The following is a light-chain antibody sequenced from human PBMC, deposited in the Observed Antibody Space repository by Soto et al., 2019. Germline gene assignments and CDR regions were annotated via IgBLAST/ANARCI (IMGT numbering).Light chain of an antibody. CDR1: SSDVGTYDY. Sequence: QSALTQPPSASGSPGQSVTFSCTGTSSDVGTYDYVSWYQQHPGKAPKLMIYEVSNRPSGVSNRFSGSKSGNTASLTISGLQAEDEADYYCSSYTSSSLYVFGTGTKVTVL. V-gene: IGLV2-14*01. CDR3: SSYTSSSLYV. CDR2: EVS. J-gene: IGLJ1*01.